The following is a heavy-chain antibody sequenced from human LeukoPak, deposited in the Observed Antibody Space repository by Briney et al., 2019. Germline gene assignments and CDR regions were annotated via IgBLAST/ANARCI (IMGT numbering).Heavy chain of an antibody. Sequence: PGGSLRLSCAASGFTFSSYTMSWVRQAPGNGLEWVSTVTTSDGNTYYADSVKGRFTVSRDNSKNTLFLQMNSLRAEDTAVYYCAKDGGLWVSAHWGDSWGRGTLVTVSS. CDR2: VTTSDGNT. V-gene: IGHV3-23*01. CDR1: GFTFSSYT. D-gene: IGHD7-27*01. J-gene: IGHJ4*02. CDR3: AKDGGLWVSAHWGDS.